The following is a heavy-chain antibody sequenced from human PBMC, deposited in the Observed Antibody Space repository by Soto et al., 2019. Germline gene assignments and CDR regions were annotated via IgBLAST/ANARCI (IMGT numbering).Heavy chain of an antibody. J-gene: IGHJ5*02. CDR3: AEEGGSYGGAFEP. Sequence: QVQLVQSGAEVKKPGASVKVSCKASGYTFTSYGVSWVRQAPGQGLEWMGWISPYSPNTNYAQKLQGRVTMTTDTASTTAYMELRSLGSADTAVYYCAEEGGSYGGAFEPWGQGTLVTVSS. D-gene: IGHD5-18*01. CDR2: ISPYSPNT. V-gene: IGHV1-18*04. CDR1: GYTFTSYG.